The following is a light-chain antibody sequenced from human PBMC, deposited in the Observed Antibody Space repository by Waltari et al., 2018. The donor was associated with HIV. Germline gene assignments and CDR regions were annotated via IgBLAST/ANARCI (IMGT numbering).Light chain of an antibody. J-gene: IGLJ2*01. Sequence: QSALTQPASVSGSPGQSIPVSCSGSRSAVGGYTYVSWYQQHPGKAPKLMIYDVSDRPSGVSNRFSGSKSDNTASLTISGLQTEDEADYYCSSYTSSYTVIFGGGTKLTVL. V-gene: IGLV2-14*01. CDR2: DVS. CDR3: SSYTSSYTVI. CDR1: RSAVGGYTY.